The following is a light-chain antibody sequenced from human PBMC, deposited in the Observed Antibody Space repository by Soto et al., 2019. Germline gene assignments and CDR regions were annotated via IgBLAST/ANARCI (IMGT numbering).Light chain of an antibody. CDR3: SSNTGSSTTPVV. CDR2: DVS. J-gene: IGLJ2*01. Sequence: QSALTQPASVSGSPGQSITISCTGTSSDVGGYNHVAWYQQHPGKAPKLIIYDVSNRPSGVSNRFSGSKSGNTASLTISGIQAEDEADYYCSSNTGSSTTPVVFGGGTKLTV. CDR1: SSDVGGYNH. V-gene: IGLV2-14*01.